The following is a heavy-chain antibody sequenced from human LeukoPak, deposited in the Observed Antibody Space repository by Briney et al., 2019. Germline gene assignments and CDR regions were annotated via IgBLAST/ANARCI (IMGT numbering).Heavy chain of an antibody. J-gene: IGHJ6*03. CDR2: IRSKANSYAT. CDR1: GFTFSGSA. CDR3: AGAAAGTSGDYYMDV. V-gene: IGHV3-73*01. D-gene: IGHD6-13*01. Sequence: GGSLRLSCAASGFTFSGSAMHWVRQASGKGLEWVGRIRSKANSYATAYAASVKGRFTISREDSKNTAYLQMNSLKTEDTAVYYCAGAAAGTSGDYYMDVWGKGTTVTVSS.